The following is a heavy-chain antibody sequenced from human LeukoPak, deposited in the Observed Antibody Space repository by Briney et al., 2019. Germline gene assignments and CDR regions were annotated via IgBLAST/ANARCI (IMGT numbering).Heavy chain of an antibody. J-gene: IGHJ4*02. V-gene: IGHV4-34*01. CDR3: ARSKYRDIYSRPRFDY. CDR2: INHSGNT. Sequence: SETLSLTCAVYGGSFSGYYWSWIRQPPGKGLEWIGEINHSGNTNYSPSLKSRVTVSVDTSRNQFSLKLNSVTAADTAVYYCARSKYRDIYSRPRFDYWGQGTLVTVSS. D-gene: IGHD5-12*01. CDR1: GGSFSGYY.